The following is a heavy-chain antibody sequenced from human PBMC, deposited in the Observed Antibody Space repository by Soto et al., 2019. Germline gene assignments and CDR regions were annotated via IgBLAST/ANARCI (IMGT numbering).Heavy chain of an antibody. CDR3: ARGGSGAFDI. V-gene: IGHV3-74*01. CDR2: IKSDGSST. D-gene: IGHD3-10*01. CDR1: GFTFSGYW. Sequence: EVQLVESGGGLVQPRGSLRLSCAASGFTFSGYWMFWVRQAPGKGLVWVSRIKSDGSSTNYADSVTGRFTISRDNAKNTLYMQMNSLRAEDTAVYYCARGGSGAFDIWGQGTMVTVSS. J-gene: IGHJ3*02.